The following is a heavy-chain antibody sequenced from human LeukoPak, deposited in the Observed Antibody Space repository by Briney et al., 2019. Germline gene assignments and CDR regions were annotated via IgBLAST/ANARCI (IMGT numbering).Heavy chain of an antibody. D-gene: IGHD3-10*01. CDR2: ISSSGSTI. CDR1: GFTFSDYY. CDR3: AREAYYYGSGTYYRPIDY. Sequence: GGSLRLSCAASGFTFSDYYMSRIRQAPGKGLEWVSYISSSGSTIYYADSVKGRFTISRDNAKNSLYLQMNSLRAEDTAVYYCAREAYYYGSGTYYRPIDYWGQGTLVTVSS. J-gene: IGHJ4*02. V-gene: IGHV3-11*01.